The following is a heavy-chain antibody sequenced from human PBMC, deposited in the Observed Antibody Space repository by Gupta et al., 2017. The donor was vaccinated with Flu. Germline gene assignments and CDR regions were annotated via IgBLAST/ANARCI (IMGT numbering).Heavy chain of an antibody. V-gene: IGHV3-11*05. CDR2: ISSSSSYT. CDR3: ARVRTTKLLGYYYGMDV. CDR1: GFTFSDYY. D-gene: IGHD2-15*01. Sequence: QVQLVESGGGLVKPGGSLRLSCAASGFTFSDYYMSWIRQAPGKGLEWVSYISSSSSYTNYADSVKGRFTISRDNAKNSLYLQMNSLRAEDTAVYYCARVRTTKLLGYYYGMDVWGQGTTVTVSS. J-gene: IGHJ6*02.